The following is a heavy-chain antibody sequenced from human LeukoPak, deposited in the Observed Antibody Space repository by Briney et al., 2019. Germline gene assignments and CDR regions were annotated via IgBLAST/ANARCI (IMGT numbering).Heavy chain of an antibody. D-gene: IGHD5-12*01. J-gene: IGHJ4*02. V-gene: IGHV3-30*04. CDR1: GFTFSSYE. Sequence: GRSLRLSCAASGFTFSSYEMNWVRQAPGKGLEWVAVISYDGSNKYYAESVKGRFTISRDNSKNTLYLQMNSLRAEDTAVYYCASWALGLRPGADYWGQGTLVTVSS. CDR2: ISYDGSNK. CDR3: ASWALGLRPGADY.